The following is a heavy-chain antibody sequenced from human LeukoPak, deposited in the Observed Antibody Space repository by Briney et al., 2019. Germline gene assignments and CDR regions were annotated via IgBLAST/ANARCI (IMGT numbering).Heavy chain of an antibody. CDR1: SGSFSGYY. D-gene: IGHD3-16*01. CDR2: IIHSGST. Sequence: PSETLSLTCAVYSGSFSGYYWNWIRQPPGKGLEWIGEIIHSGSTSYNPSFKSRVTISVGTSKNQFSLKLRSVTAADTALYYCARRLGGSTNFEYWGQGTLVTVSS. CDR3: ARRLGGSTNFEY. V-gene: IGHV4-34*12. J-gene: IGHJ4*02.